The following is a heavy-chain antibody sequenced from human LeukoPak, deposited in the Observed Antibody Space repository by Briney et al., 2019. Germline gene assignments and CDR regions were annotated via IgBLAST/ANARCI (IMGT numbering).Heavy chain of an antibody. CDR1: GGSISSGSYD. D-gene: IGHD3-10*01. Sequence: SESLSLTCTVSGGSISSGSYDWYWIRQPAGKGLEWIGHLYTSGSMSYNPSLKSRVTISVDTSKNQFSLKLTSVTAADTAVYYCTKGRGIWGQGTLVTVSS. V-gene: IGHV4-61*09. CDR3: TKGRGI. J-gene: IGHJ4*02. CDR2: LYTSGSM.